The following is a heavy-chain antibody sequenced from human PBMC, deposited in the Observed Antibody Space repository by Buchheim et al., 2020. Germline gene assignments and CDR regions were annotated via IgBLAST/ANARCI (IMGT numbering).Heavy chain of an antibody. CDR3: ARVDRGGDCYNFDY. Sequence: QVQLQESGPGLVKPSGTLSLTCGVSGGSISSSYWWSWVRQPPGKGLEWIGGIYHSGSTNYNPSLKSRVTISADKSKNQFSLKLTSVTAADTAVYYCARVDRGGDCYNFDYWGQGTL. V-gene: IGHV4-4*02. CDR1: GGSISSSYW. CDR2: IYHSGST. D-gene: IGHD2-21*02. J-gene: IGHJ4*02.